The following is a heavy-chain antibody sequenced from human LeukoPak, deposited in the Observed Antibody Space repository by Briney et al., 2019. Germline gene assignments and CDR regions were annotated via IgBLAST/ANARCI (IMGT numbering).Heavy chain of an antibody. Sequence: SETLSLTCAVYGGSFSGYYWSWIRQPPGKGLEWIGEINHSGSTNYNPSLKSRVTISLDASKRQFSLKMTSVTAADTAVYYCATLRDGGGNYPLFDNWGQGALVTVSS. CDR1: GGSFSGYY. V-gene: IGHV4-34*01. J-gene: IGHJ4*02. CDR2: INHSGST. D-gene: IGHD4-23*01. CDR3: ATLRDGGGNYPLFDN.